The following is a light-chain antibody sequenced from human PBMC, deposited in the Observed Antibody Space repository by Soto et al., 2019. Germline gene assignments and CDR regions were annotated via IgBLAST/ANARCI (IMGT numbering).Light chain of an antibody. V-gene: IGKV4-1*01. Sequence: IVMTQSPDSLAVSLGERATINCKSSQSVFYSSSNKNYVAWYQQKPGQPPKLLIYWASTRESGVPDRFSGSGYGTDFTLTISSLQAEDGAVYYCQQYYSTPLAFRQGTKVEIK. CDR3: QQYYSTPLA. CDR2: WAS. J-gene: IGKJ1*01. CDR1: QSVFYSSSNKNY.